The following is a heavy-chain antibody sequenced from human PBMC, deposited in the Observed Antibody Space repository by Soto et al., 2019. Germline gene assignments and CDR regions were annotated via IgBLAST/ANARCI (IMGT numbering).Heavy chain of an antibody. CDR2: LSYDGSNK. D-gene: IGHD6-19*01. J-gene: IGHJ4*02. Sequence: PGGSLSLSCAASGLPFGSYAMHWVRQAPGKGLEWLALLSYDGSNKYYADSAKGRFTISRDNSKNTLYLHMNNLRGEDTAMYHCARDPAESSGWHYFDFWGQGTLVTVSS. CDR3: ARDPAESSGWHYFDF. V-gene: IGHV3-30-3*01. CDR1: GLPFGSYA.